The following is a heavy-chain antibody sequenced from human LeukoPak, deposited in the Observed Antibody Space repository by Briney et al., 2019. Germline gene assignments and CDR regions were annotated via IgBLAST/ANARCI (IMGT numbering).Heavy chain of an antibody. V-gene: IGHV3-30*01. J-gene: IGHJ6*03. CDR3: ARDYVVRLGDYMDV. D-gene: IGHD3-10*01. Sequence: GESLRLSCASSGFIFINYAIHWVRQIPGKGLEWVATISSNGNHTYYADSVKGRFTISRDNSRTTLDLQMNGLRPEDTGLDCCARDYVVRLGDYMDVWGNGTTVIVSS. CDR1: GFIFINYA. CDR2: ISSNGNHT.